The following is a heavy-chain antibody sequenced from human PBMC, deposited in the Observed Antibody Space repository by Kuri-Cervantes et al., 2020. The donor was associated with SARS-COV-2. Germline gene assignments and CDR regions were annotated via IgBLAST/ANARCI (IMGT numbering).Heavy chain of an antibody. CDR3: ARGSGGGSYGLGYGMDV. D-gene: IGHD5-18*01. Sequence: SETLSLTCTVSGGSISSYYWSWIRQPPGKGLEWIGYIYYSGSTNYNPSLKSRVTISVDTSKNQFSLKLSSVTAADTAVYYCARGSGGGSYGLGYGMDVWGQGTTVTVSS. V-gene: IGHV4-59*01. CDR1: GGSISSYY. CDR2: IYYSGST. J-gene: IGHJ6*02.